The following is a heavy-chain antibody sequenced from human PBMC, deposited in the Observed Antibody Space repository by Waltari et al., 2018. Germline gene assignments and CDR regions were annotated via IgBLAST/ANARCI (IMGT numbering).Heavy chain of an antibody. D-gene: IGHD3-3*01. CDR1: GFTFSSYG. J-gene: IGHJ6*02. CDR2: ISYDGSNK. V-gene: IGHV3-30*18. Sequence: QVQLVESGGGVVQPGRSLRLSCAASGFTFSSYGLHWVRQAPGQGLGWVAVISYDGSNKYYADSVKGRFTISRDNSKNTRYLQMNSLRAEDTAVYDCAKDRSHFGGFVEWLSESYGMDVWGQGTTVTVSS. CDR3: AKDRSHFGGFVEWLSESYGMDV.